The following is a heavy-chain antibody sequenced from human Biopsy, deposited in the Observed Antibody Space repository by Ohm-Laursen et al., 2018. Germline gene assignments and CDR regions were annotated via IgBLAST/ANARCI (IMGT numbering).Heavy chain of an antibody. CDR1: GYTFSGYY. D-gene: IGHD1-26*01. V-gene: IGHV1-2*02. CDR3: ARGGLNYWYFDL. J-gene: IGHJ2*01. CDR2: INPNSGGT. Sequence: ASVKVSCKASGYTFSGYYIHWVRQAPGQGLEWMGWINPNSGGTNYAQKFQGRATMTRDTSMSTAYMELNRLRSDDTAVYYCARGGLNYWYFDLWGRGTLVTVSS.